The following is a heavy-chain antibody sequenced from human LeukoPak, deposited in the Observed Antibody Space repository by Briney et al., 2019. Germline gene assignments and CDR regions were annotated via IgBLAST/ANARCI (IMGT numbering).Heavy chain of an antibody. V-gene: IGHV1-46*01. J-gene: IGHJ5*02. CDR3: AKDLRWDHPGLDP. CDR1: GYIFTSYY. CDR2: INPGGGST. Sequence: GASVKVSCKASGYIFTSYYIHWVRQAPGQGLESMGIINPGGGSTSYAQKFQDRVTMTRDTSTSTVYMELNSLRSEDTAVYYCAKDLRWDHPGLDPWGQGTLVIVSS. D-gene: IGHD4-23*01.